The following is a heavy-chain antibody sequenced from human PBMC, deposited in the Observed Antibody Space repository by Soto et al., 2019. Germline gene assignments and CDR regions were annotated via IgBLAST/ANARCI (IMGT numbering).Heavy chain of an antibody. CDR3: ARDSGYSSSYYYYGMDV. J-gene: IGHJ6*02. V-gene: IGHV1-3*01. D-gene: IGHD3-22*01. Sequence: GASVKVSCKASGYTFTSYAMHWVRQAPGQRLEWLGWINAGNGNTKYSHKFQGRVTIARDTSASTAYMELSSLRSEDTAVYYCARDSGYSSSYYYYGMDVWGQGTTVTVSS. CDR1: GYTFTSYA. CDR2: INAGNGNT.